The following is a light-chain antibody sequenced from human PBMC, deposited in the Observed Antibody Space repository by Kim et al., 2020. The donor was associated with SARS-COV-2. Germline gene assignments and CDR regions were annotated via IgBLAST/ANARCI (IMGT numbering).Light chain of an antibody. J-gene: IGKJ4*01. Sequence: SPGERATLSCRAGQSVSSNLAWYQQKPGQAPRLLIYGAYTRSTGIPARFSGSGSGTEFTLTISSLQSEDFAVYYCQQYNNWPPITFGGGTKVDIK. V-gene: IGKV3-15*01. CDR3: QQYNNWPPIT. CDR1: QSVSSN. CDR2: GAY.